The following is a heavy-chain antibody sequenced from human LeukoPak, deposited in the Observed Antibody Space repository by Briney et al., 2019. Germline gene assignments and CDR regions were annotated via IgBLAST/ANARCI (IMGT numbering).Heavy chain of an antibody. CDR2: IDWDDDK. J-gene: IGHJ3*02. CDR3: ARIMASTSGYHTTEAFDI. Sequence: SGPTLVNPTQTLTLTCTLSGLSLSTTGMRVSWIRQPSGKPVEWLARIDWDDDKFYSTSLKTRLTISKDTSKNQVVLTVTNMDPIDTGTYYCARIMASTSGYHTTEAFDIWGQGTKVTVSS. D-gene: IGHD3-22*01. CDR1: GLSLSTTGMR. V-gene: IGHV2-70*04.